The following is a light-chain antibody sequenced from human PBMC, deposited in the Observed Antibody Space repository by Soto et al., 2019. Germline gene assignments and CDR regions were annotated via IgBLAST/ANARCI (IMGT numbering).Light chain of an antibody. V-gene: IGKV1-9*01. CDR1: QGISSY. CDR2: AAS. CDR3: QQLNSYP. J-gene: IGKJ2*01. Sequence: IQLTQSPSFLSASVGDRVTITCRASQGISSYLAWYQQKPGKAPKLLIYAASTLQSGVPSRFSGSGSGTEFTLTISSLQPEDFATYYCQQLNSYPFGQGTKLEIK.